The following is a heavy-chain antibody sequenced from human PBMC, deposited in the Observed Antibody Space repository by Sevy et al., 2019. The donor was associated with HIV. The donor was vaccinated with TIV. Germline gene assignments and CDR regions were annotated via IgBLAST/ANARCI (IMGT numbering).Heavy chain of an antibody. CDR3: VRAIAADGSF. D-gene: IGHD6-13*01. V-gene: IGHV3-7*01. J-gene: IGHJ4*02. CDR2: IKQDGSVK. Sequence: GGSLRLSCAASGFSLNIYWMSWVHQAPGKGLEWVANIKQDGSVKYYVDSVKGRFTISTDNARNLLYLQMNSLRAEDTALYYCVRAIAADGSFWGQGTLVTVSS. CDR1: GFSLNIYW.